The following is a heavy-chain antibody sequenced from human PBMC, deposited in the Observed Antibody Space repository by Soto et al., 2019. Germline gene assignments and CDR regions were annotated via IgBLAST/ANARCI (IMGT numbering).Heavy chain of an antibody. J-gene: IGHJ4*02. CDR3: ARDRGIAAAGNFDY. CDR1: GGTFSSYT. Sequence: QVQLVQSGAEVKKPGSSVKVSCKASGGTFSSYTISWVRQAPGQGLEWMGRIIPILGIANYAKKFQGRVTITADKSTSTAYMELSSLRSEDTAVYYCARDRGIAAAGNFDYWGQGTLVTVSS. D-gene: IGHD6-13*01. V-gene: IGHV1-69*08. CDR2: IIPILGIA.